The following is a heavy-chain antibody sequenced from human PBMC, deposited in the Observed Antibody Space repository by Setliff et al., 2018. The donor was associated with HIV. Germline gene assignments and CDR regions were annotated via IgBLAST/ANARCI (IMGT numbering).Heavy chain of an antibody. J-gene: IGHJ4*02. Sequence: PSETLSLTCTISGGSISLHYWSWIRQPPGKGLEWIGYIYYSGSTYYNPSLKGRFTVSRDNSKNMVYLQMNSLRVEDTAVYYCARDADTSSHYSYYDYWGQGMLVTVSS. V-gene: IGHV4-59*11. CDR2: IYYSGST. D-gene: IGHD3-22*01. CDR3: ARDADTSSHYSYYDY. CDR1: GGSISLHY.